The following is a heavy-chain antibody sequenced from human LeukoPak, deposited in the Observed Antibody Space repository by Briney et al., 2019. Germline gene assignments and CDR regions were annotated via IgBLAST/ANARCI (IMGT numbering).Heavy chain of an antibody. V-gene: IGHV3-49*04. Sequence: GRSLGLSCTASGFTFDGYAMSWVRQAPGKGLEWVGFVRSNTYGGTAEYAASVKGSFIISRGHSKRIAYLQINSLRTEDTAVYYCTREATSHHGMDVWCQGTTVTVSS. CDR1: GFTFDGYA. J-gene: IGHJ6*02. CDR2: VRSNTYGGTA. CDR3: TREATSHHGMDV.